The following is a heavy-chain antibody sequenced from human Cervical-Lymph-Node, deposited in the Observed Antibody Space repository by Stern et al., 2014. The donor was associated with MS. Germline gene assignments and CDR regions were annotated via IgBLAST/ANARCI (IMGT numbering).Heavy chain of an antibody. Sequence: QLVESGPEVKKPGTSVKVSCKASGFTFSSSAVQWVRQARGQRLEWIGWVVVGSGNTNYAQKFQERVTITRDMSTSTAYMELSSLRSEDTAVYYCAAKRDYYDSSGTDAFDIWGQGTMVTVS. J-gene: IGHJ3*02. CDR3: AAKRDYYDSSGTDAFDI. D-gene: IGHD3-22*01. V-gene: IGHV1-58*01. CDR2: VVVGSGNT. CDR1: GFTFSSSA.